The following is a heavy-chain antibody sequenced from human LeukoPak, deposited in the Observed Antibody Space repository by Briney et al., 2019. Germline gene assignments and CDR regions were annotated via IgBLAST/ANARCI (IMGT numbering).Heavy chain of an antibody. J-gene: IGHJ4*02. Sequence: SETLSLTCTVSGGSISSYYWSWIRQPAGKGLEWIGRIYTSGSTNYNPSLKSRVTMSVDTSKNQFSLKLSSVTAADTAVYYCARETYYYGSGSYYITNYWGQGTLVTVSS. CDR1: GGSISSYY. CDR3: ARETYYYGSGSYYITNY. CDR2: IYTSGST. D-gene: IGHD3-10*01. V-gene: IGHV4-4*07.